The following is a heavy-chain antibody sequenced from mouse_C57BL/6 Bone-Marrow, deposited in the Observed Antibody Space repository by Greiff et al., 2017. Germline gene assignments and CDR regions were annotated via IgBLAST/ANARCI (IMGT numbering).Heavy chain of an antibody. CDR1: GFTFRDYY. CDR3: ARARQLDDGYYDWYFDV. Sequence: EVHLVESEGGLVQPGSSMKLSCTASGFTFRDYYMAWVRQVPEKGLEWVANINYDGSSTYYLDSLKSRFIISRDNAKNILYLQMSSLKSEDTATYYCARARQLDDGYYDWYFDVWGTGTTVTVSS. D-gene: IGHD2-3*01. J-gene: IGHJ1*03. V-gene: IGHV5-16*01. CDR2: INYDGSST.